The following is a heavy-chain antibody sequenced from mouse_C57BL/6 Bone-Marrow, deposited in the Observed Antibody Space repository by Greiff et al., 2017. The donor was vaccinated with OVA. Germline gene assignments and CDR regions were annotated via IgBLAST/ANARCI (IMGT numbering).Heavy chain of an antibody. Sequence: EVKLMESGGDLVKPGGSLKLSCAASGFTFSSYGMSWVRQTPDKRLEWVATISSGGSYTYYPDSVKGRFTISRDNAKNTLYLQMSSLKSEDTAMYYCARRHYYGSSPDVWGTGTTVTVSS. CDR1: GFTFSSYG. V-gene: IGHV5-6*02. CDR2: ISSGGSYT. J-gene: IGHJ1*03. D-gene: IGHD1-1*01. CDR3: ARRHYYGSSPDV.